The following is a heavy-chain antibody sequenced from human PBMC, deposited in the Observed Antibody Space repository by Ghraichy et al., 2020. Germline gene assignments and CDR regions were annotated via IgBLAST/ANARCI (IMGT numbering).Heavy chain of an antibody. J-gene: IGHJ6*02. CDR2: ISSSGSSI. CDR1: GFTFRSYE. CDR3: ARADYYYYGMDV. V-gene: IGHV3-48*03. Sequence: GESLNISCAASGFTFRSYEMNWVRQAPGKGLEWVSYISSSGSSIHYADSVKGRFTISRDNAKNSLYLQMNSLRAEDTAVYYCARADYYYYGMDVWVQGTTVTVSS.